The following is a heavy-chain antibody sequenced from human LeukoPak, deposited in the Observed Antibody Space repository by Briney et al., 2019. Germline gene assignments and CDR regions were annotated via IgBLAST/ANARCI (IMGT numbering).Heavy chain of an antibody. D-gene: IGHD4-17*01. J-gene: IGHJ4*02. Sequence: GGSLRLSCAASRFTFSSYGMHWVRQAPGKGLEWVAVIWYDGSNKYYADSVKGRFTISRDNSKNTLYLQMNSLRAEDTAVYYCARDQPIDYGDYGAISDWGQGTLVTVSS. CDR3: ARDQPIDYGDYGAISD. CDR2: IWYDGSNK. CDR1: RFTFSSYG. V-gene: IGHV3-33*01.